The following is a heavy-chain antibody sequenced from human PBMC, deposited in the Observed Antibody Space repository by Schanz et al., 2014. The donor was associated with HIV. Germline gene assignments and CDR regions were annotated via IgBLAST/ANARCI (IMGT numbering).Heavy chain of an antibody. CDR3: AKMASYYYAMDV. CDR2: ISDSGGST. Sequence: EVQLLESGGGLVQPGGSLRLSCTASGFTFSSYAMSWVRQAPGKGLEWVSAISDSGGSTYYADSVKGRFTISRVNSKNTLYLQMNSLRAADTAVYYCAKMASYYYAMDVWGQGTTVTVSS. V-gene: IGHV3-23*01. CDR1: GFTFSSYA. J-gene: IGHJ6*02.